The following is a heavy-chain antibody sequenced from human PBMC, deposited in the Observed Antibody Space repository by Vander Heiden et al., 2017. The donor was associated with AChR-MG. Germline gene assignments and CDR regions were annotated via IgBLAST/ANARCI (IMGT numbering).Heavy chain of an antibody. CDR3: AKDGGYDKADDTFDY. V-gene: IGHV3-23*01. J-gene: IGHJ4*02. Sequence: EVQLLESGGGLVQPGGSLRVSCAASGFTFSGYAMSWVRQAPGKGLEWVSAISGSGGSTYYADSVKGRFTISRDNSKNTLYLQMNSLRAEDTAVYYCAKDGGYDKADDTFDYWGQGTLVTVSS. CDR1: GFTFSGYA. CDR2: ISGSGGST. D-gene: IGHD2-2*01.